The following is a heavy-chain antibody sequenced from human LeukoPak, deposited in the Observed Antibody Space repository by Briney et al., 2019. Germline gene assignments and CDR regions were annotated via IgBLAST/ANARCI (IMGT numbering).Heavy chain of an antibody. V-gene: IGHV4-59*01. Sequence: SETLSLTCTVSGGSISSYYWSWIRQPPGKGLEWIGYIYHSGNTYYNPSLKSRVTISIHNSKNQFSLKVNSVTAADTAVYYCARDRNYYDSSGPPYYYSALDVWGQGTAVTVSS. CDR2: IYHSGNT. CDR3: ARDRNYYDSSGPPYYYSALDV. J-gene: IGHJ6*02. CDR1: GGSISSYY. D-gene: IGHD3-22*01.